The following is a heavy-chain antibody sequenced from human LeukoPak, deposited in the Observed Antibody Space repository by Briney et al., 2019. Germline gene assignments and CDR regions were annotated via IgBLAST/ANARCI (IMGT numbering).Heavy chain of an antibody. Sequence: TLSLTCTVSGGSISSGGYYWSWIRQHPGTGLEWIGYIYYSGSTYYNPSLKSRVTISVDTSKNQFSLKLSSVTAADTAVYYCARVGSCSSTSCYDWFDPWGQGTLVTVSS. V-gene: IGHV4-31*03. J-gene: IGHJ5*02. CDR2: IYYSGST. CDR1: GGSISSGGYY. CDR3: ARVGSCSSTSCYDWFDP. D-gene: IGHD2-2*01.